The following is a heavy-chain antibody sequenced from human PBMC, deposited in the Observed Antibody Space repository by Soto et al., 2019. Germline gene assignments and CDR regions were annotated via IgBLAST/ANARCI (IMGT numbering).Heavy chain of an antibody. Sequence: GGSLRLSCAASGFTFSSYSMNWVRQAPGKGLEWVSSISSSSSYIYYADSVKGRFTISRDNAKNSLYLQMNSLRAEDTAVYYCARDPSPFNYYDSSGYQPYWYSDLWGRGTLVTVSS. CDR2: ISSSSSYI. V-gene: IGHV3-21*01. J-gene: IGHJ2*01. D-gene: IGHD3-22*01. CDR1: GFTFSSYS. CDR3: ARDPSPFNYYDSSGYQPYWYSDL.